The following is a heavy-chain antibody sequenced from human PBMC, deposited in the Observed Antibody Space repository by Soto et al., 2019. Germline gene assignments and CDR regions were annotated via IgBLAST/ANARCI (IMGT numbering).Heavy chain of an antibody. Sequence: SETLSLTCAVYGGSFSGDCLSWIRQPPGKGLGWVGEINHSGSTNNNHYPTSQVTISVDTSNNQFSLKLRPVTAADTAVYYCLTGYISRFFYYYGMAVGAK. V-gene: IGHV4-34*01. CDR1: GGSFSGDC. J-gene: IGHJ6*04. CDR2: INHSGST. D-gene: IGHD2-2*02. CDR3: LTGYISRFFYYYGMAV.